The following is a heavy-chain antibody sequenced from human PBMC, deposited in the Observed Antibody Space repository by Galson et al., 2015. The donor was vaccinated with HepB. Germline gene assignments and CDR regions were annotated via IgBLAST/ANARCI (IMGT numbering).Heavy chain of an antibody. J-gene: IGHJ4*02. CDR2: ILFDGSNQ. V-gene: IGHV3-33*05. D-gene: IGHD3-10*01. CDR1: GFIFSTYG. CDR3: TREFIVSGAPPYYFDY. Sequence: LRLSCAASGFIFSTYGMHWVRQAPGKGLEWVAVILFDGSNQYYVDSVKGRFTVSRDNSKNMLYLQMNSLRAENTAVYYCTREFIVSGAPPYYFDYWGQGTLVTVSS.